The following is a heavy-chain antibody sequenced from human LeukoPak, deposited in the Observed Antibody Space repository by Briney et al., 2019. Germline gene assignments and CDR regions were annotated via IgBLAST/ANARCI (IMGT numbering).Heavy chain of an antibody. V-gene: IGHV4-59*01. CDR1: GGSISSYY. J-gene: IGHJ4*02. Sequence: PSETLSLTCTVSGGSISSYYRSWIRQPPGKGLEWIGYIYYSGSTNYNPSLKSRVTISVDTSKNQFSLKLSSVTAADTAVYYCARALFDWSTNLDYWGQGTLVTVSS. CDR3: ARALFDWSTNLDY. CDR2: IYYSGST. D-gene: IGHD3-9*01.